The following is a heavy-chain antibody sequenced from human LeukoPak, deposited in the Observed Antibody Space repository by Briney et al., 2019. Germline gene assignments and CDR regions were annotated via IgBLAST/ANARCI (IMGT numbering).Heavy chain of an antibody. D-gene: IGHD6-13*01. J-gene: IGHJ4*02. CDR3: ARGSIAAAVLFDY. CDR2: INHTGST. Sequence: SETLSLTCGFYGESFSDYYWGWIRQPPGKGLEWIGEINHTGSTNYNPSLKGRVTISVDTSRNQFSLRLTSVTAADTAVYYCARGSIAAAVLFDYWGQGTLVTVSS. CDR1: GESFSDYY. V-gene: IGHV4-34*01.